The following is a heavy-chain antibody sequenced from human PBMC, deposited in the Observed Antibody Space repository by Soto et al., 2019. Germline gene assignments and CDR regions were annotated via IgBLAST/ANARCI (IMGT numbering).Heavy chain of an antibody. J-gene: IGHJ3*02. CDR1: GGSFSGYY. CDR2: INHSGST. V-gene: IGHV4-34*01. Sequence: SETLSLTCAVYGGSFSGYYWSWIRQPPGKGLEWIGEINHSGSTNYNPSLKSRVTISVDTSKNQFSLKLSSVTAADTAVYYCARGSDRYGSGSSIWGQGTMVTVSS. D-gene: IGHD3-10*01. CDR3: ARGSDRYGSGSSI.